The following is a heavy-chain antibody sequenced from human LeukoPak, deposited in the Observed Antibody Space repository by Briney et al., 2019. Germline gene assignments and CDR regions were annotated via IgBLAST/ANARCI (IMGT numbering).Heavy chain of an antibody. CDR3: ARGSPPGD. J-gene: IGHJ4*02. CDR1: GFTFSDYY. CDR2: ISSSSGFT. Sequence: PGGSLRLSCAASGFTFSDYYMTWIRRAPGKGLEWVSYISSSSGFTKYADSVRGRFTISRDNAKNSLYLQMNTLRVDDTAVYYCARGSPPGDWGQGTLVTVSS. D-gene: IGHD3-16*01. V-gene: IGHV3-11*05.